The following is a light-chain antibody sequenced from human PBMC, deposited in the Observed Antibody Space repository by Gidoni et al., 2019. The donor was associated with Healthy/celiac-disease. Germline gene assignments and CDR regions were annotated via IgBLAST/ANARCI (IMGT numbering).Light chain of an antibody. CDR1: QSISSW. J-gene: IGKJ5*01. V-gene: IGKV1-5*01. Sequence: DIQMTQSTSTLSASVGDRVTITCRASQSISSWLAWYQQKPGKAPKLLIYDASSLESGVPSRFSGSGSGTEFTLTISSLQPDDFATYDCQQYNSYPITFGQXTRLEIK. CDR3: QQYNSYPIT. CDR2: DAS.